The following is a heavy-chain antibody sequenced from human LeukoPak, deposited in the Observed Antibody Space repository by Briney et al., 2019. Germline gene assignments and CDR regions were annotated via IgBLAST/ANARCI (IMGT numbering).Heavy chain of an antibody. D-gene: IGHD4-11*01. CDR3: ATEMTSVVPDF. CDR2: FDPENDER. Sequence: ASVKVSCKVSGHPLSELTMHWVRQAPGKGLEWKGGFDPENDERLNARKFRGRVTMTEDTSTDTAYMELSSLRSEDTAVYFCATEMTSVVPDFWGQGTLVTVSS. V-gene: IGHV1-24*01. CDR1: GHPLSELT. J-gene: IGHJ4*02.